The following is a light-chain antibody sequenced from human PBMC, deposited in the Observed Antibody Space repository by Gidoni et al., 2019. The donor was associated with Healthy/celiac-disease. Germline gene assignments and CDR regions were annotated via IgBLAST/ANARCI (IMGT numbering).Light chain of an antibody. CDR1: QSISSY. CDR3: QQSYSTPHI. Sequence: DIQMTQSPSSLSASVGDRVTIACRASQSISSYLNWYQQKPGKAPNLLIYAASSLQSGVPPRFSGCGSGTDFTLTISSLQPEDFATYYCQQSYSTPHIFGQGTKLEIK. CDR2: AAS. V-gene: IGKV1-39*01. J-gene: IGKJ2*01.